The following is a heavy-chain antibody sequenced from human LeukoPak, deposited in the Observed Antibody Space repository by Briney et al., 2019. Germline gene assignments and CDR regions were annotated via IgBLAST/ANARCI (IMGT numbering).Heavy chain of an antibody. CDR2: MNPNSGNT. D-gene: IGHD6-19*01. J-gene: IGHJ4*02. CDR1: GYTFTSYD. CDR3: ARGGRRAVAGRGYFDY. Sequence: ALVKVSRKASGYTFTSYDINWVRQAAGQGLEWMGWMNPNSGNTGYAQKFQGRVTMTRNTSISTAYMELSSLRSEDTAVYYCARGGRRAVAGRGYFDYWGQGTLVTVSS. V-gene: IGHV1-8*01.